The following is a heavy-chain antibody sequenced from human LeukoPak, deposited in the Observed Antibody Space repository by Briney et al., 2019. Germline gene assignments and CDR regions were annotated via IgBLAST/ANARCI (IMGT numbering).Heavy chain of an antibody. CDR1: GFTFSSHS. J-gene: IGHJ4*02. D-gene: IGHD3-22*01. CDR3: GRYYYDSSGPDFDY. Sequence: GGSLRLSCAASGFTFSSHSMNWVRQAPGKGLEWVSSISSSSGYIYYADSVKGRFTISRDNAKNSLYLQMNSLRAEDTAVYYCGRYYYDSSGPDFDYWGQGTLVTVSS. CDR2: ISSSSGYI. V-gene: IGHV3-21*01.